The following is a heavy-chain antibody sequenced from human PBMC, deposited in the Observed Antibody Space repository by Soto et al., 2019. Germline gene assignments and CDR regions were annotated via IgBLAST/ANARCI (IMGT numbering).Heavy chain of an antibody. CDR3: ATHGVGFEAREGFDH. D-gene: IGHD3-10*01. J-gene: IGHJ5*02. Sequence: QVQLVESGGGVVQPGRSLRLSCAASGFTFSSYGMHWVRQAPGKGLEWVAVISYDGSNKYYADSVKGRFTISRDNSKNTPYLKMNSLRAEDTAVYYCATHGVGFEAREGFDHWGQGPLVTVSS. V-gene: IGHV3-30*03. CDR2: ISYDGSNK. CDR1: GFTFSSYG.